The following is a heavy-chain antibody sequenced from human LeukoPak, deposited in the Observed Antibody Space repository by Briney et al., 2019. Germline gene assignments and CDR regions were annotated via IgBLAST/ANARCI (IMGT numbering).Heavy chain of an antibody. J-gene: IGHJ6*03. CDR2: ISYDGSNK. D-gene: IGHD7-27*01. CDR1: GFTFHHYS. CDR3: ARKSVNWGWAGGYYYMDV. Sequence: GGSLRLSCAASGFTFHHYSMHWVRQPPGKGLEWVAVISYDGSNKYYADSVKGRFTISRDNSKNTLYLQMNSLRAEDTAVYYCARKSVNWGWAGGYYYMDVWGKGTTVTVSS. V-gene: IGHV3-30-3*01.